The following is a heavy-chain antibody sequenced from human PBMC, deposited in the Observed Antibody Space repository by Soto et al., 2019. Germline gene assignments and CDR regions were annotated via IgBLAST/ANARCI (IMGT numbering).Heavy chain of an antibody. V-gene: IGHV3-23*01. CDR3: AKCSSASCSKEGFGY. Sequence: EVQLLDSGGDLAQPGGSLRLSCAASGFTFSSYAMSWVRQAPGKGLEWVSGISGGGRTTYYADSVKGRFTISRDNSKNPLSLQMNSLTVGDTAVYCCAKCSSASCSKEGFGYWGQGTLVTVSS. D-gene: IGHD2-2*01. CDR2: ISGGGRTT. J-gene: IGHJ4*02. CDR1: GFTFSSYA.